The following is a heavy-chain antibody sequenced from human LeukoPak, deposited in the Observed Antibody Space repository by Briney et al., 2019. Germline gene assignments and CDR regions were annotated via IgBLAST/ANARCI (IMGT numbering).Heavy chain of an antibody. CDR1: GFTVSSNY. Sequence: GGSLRLSCAASGFTVSSNYMSWVRQAPGKGLEWVSAISGSGGSTYYADSVKGRFTISRDNSKNTLYLQMNSLRAEDTAVYYCAKAGGDIVVVPAAYWGQGTLVTVSS. D-gene: IGHD2-2*01. V-gene: IGHV3-23*01. CDR2: ISGSGGST. J-gene: IGHJ4*02. CDR3: AKAGGDIVVVPAAY.